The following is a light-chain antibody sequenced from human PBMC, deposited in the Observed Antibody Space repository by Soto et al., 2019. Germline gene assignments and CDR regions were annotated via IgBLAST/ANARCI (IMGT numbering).Light chain of an antibody. CDR2: GAS. J-gene: IGKJ5*01. CDR1: QSISDT. Sequence: EIVMTQSPATLSVSPGGRATLSCRASQSISDTLAWYQQKPGQAPRLLIYGASTRATGLPARFSGSGSGTDFTLTISSLQSEDFAVYYCQQYNTWPPITFGQGTRLEIK. CDR3: QQYNTWPPIT. V-gene: IGKV3-15*01.